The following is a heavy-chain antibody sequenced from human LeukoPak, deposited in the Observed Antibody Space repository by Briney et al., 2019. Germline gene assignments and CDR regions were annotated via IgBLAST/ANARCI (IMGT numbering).Heavy chain of an antibody. CDR3: ARGYGSGSHLRHYYYYYMDV. J-gene: IGHJ6*03. V-gene: IGHV1-8*03. CDR2: MNPNSGNT. Sequence: ASVKVSCKASGYTFTSYDINWVRQATGQGLEWMGWMNPNSGNTGYAQKFQGRVTITRNTSISTAYMELSSLRSEDTAVYYCARGYGSGSHLRHYYYYYMDVWGKGTTVTVSS. CDR1: GYTFTSYD. D-gene: IGHD3-10*01.